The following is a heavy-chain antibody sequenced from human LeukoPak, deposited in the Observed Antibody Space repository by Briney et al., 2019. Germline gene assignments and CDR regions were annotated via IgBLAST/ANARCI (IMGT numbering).Heavy chain of an antibody. CDR1: GGSFSGYY. CDR2: INHSGST. J-gene: IGHJ4*02. V-gene: IGHV4-34*01. D-gene: IGHD6-13*01. Sequence: PSETLSLTCAVYGGSFSGYYWSWIRQPPGKGLEWIGEINHSGSTNYNPSLKSRVTISVDTSKNQFSLKLGSVTAADTAVYYCARIPIAAAGLYYFDYWGQGTLVTVSS. CDR3: ARIPIAAAGLYYFDY.